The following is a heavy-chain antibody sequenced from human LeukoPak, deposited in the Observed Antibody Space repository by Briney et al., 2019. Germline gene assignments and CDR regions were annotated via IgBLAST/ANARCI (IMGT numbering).Heavy chain of an antibody. CDR1: GFTFSSYS. Sequence: GGSLRLSCAASGFTFSSYSMSWVRQAPGKGVEWVSYISSSGTTIYYTDSVKGRFTISRDNAKTSLYLQMSSLRAEDTAVYYCARDPSQYYYGSGSSTFDYRGQGTLVTVSS. V-gene: IGHV3-48*01. D-gene: IGHD3-10*01. CDR3: ARDPSQYYYGSGSSTFDY. J-gene: IGHJ4*02. CDR2: ISSSGTTI.